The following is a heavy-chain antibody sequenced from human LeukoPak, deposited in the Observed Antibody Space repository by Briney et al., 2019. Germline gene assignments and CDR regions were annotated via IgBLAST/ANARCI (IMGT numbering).Heavy chain of an antibody. D-gene: IGHD4-17*01. CDR3: AKDYGDYSVDY. CDR1: GFTFSSYG. Sequence: GGSLRLSCAASGFTFSSYGMHWVRQAPGKGLEWVAVISYGGSNKYYADSVKGRFTISRDNSKNTLYLQMNSLRAEDTAVYYCAKDYGDYSVDYWGQGTLVTVSS. J-gene: IGHJ4*02. CDR2: ISYGGSNK. V-gene: IGHV3-30*18.